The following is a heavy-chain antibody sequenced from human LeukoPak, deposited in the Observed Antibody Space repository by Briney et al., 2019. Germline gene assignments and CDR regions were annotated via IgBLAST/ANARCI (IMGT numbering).Heavy chain of an antibody. CDR1: GFTFSSYT. CDR2: FSGGGGST. J-gene: IGHJ4*02. Sequence: PGGSLRLSCAASGFTFSSYTMSWVRQAPGKGLEWVSTFSGGGGSTYYANSVKGRFTISRDNSKNTLYLQMNSLRDEDTAVYYCASRDYWGQGTLVTVSS. V-gene: IGHV3-23*01. CDR3: ASRDY.